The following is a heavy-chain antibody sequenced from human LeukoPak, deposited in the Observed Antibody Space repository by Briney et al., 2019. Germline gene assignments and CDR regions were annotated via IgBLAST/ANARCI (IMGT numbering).Heavy chain of an antibody. CDR3: AREAVPATFDY. Sequence: SETLSLTCAVSGGSISSGGYSWSWIRQPPGKGLEWIGYIYHSGSTYYNPSLKSRVTISVDRSKNQFSPKLSSVTAADTAVYYCAREAVPATFDYWGQGTLVTVSS. CDR2: IYHSGST. V-gene: IGHV4-30-2*01. J-gene: IGHJ4*02. D-gene: IGHD2-2*01. CDR1: GGSISSGGYS.